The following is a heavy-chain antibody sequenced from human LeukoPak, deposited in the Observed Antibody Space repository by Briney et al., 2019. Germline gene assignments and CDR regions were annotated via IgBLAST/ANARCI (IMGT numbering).Heavy chain of an antibody. Sequence: KPGESLLISCHVFGYTFTTYWITWARQMPGKGPEWMGRIDPSDSKTNYSPSFRGHVTFSTDKSLNTAYLQWSNLKVSDSAIYYCTRLDDYWGQGTVVTVSS. V-gene: IGHV5-10-1*01. J-gene: IGHJ4*02. CDR2: IDPSDSKT. D-gene: IGHD6-6*01. CDR3: TRLDDY. CDR1: GYTFTTYW.